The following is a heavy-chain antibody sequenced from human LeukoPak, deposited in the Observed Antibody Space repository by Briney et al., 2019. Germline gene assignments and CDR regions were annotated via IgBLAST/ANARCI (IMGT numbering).Heavy chain of an antibody. Sequence: PGGSLRLSCAASGFTFSSYGMHWVRQAPGKGLEWVAVIWYDGSNKYYADSVKGRFTISRDNSKNTLYLQMSSLRAEDTAVYYCAKSGFISGAGAFDMWGQGTMVTVSP. CDR2: IWYDGSNK. CDR3: AKSGFISGAGAFDM. D-gene: IGHD2-8*02. CDR1: GFTFSSYG. J-gene: IGHJ3*02. V-gene: IGHV3-33*06.